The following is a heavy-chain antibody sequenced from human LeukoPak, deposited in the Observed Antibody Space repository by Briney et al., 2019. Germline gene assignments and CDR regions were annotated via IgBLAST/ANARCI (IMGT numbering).Heavy chain of an antibody. Sequence: GRSLRLSCAASGFTFSSYAMHWFRQAPGKGLEWVAVISYDGSNKYYADSVKGRFTISRDNSKNTLYLQMNSLRAEDTAVYYCARVRGSYVGFDYWGQGTLVTVSS. J-gene: IGHJ4*02. CDR3: ARVRGSYVGFDY. D-gene: IGHD1-26*01. CDR1: GFTFSSYA. CDR2: ISYDGSNK. V-gene: IGHV3-30-3*01.